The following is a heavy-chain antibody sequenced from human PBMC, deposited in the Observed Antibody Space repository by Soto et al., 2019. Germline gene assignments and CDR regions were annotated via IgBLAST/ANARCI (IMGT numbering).Heavy chain of an antibody. CDR1: GFSLTTSGVG. CDR2: IFWDDDK. Sequence: QVTLKESGPTLVKPTQILTLTCTFSGFSLTTSGVGMGWIRQPPGKALEWLALIFWDDDKRYNPSLRSRLTITKDTSKNQVVLTMTNMDPVDTATYYCSHSVLRFFDYWGQGALVTVSS. CDR3: SHSVLRFFDY. V-gene: IGHV2-5*02. J-gene: IGHJ4*02. D-gene: IGHD3-10*01.